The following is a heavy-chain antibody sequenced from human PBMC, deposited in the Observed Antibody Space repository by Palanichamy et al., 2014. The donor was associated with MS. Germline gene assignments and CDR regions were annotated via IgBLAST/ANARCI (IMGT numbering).Heavy chain of an antibody. V-gene: IGHV4-38-2*01. CDR1: LLHQQWLL. J-gene: IGHJ4*02. CDR3: ARIIAAAGTRSHFDY. D-gene: IGHD6-13*01. CDR2: IYHSGST. Sequence: QVQAAGVGPRTGEAFGDPVPHLRCLWLLHQQWLLLGLDPAAPRKGLEWIGSIYHSGSTYYNPSLKSRVTISVDTSKNQFSLKLSSVTAADTAVYYCARIIAAAGTRSHFDYWGQGTLVTVSS.